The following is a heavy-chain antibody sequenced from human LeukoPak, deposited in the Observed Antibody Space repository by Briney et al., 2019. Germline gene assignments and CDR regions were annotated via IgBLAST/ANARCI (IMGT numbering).Heavy chain of an antibody. CDR3: ARDRGVYSRTLED. D-gene: IGHD6-13*01. Sequence: GGSLRLSCAASGFTFSSYEMNWVRQAPGKGLEWVSYINSSGGTIYYADSVKGRFTISRDNAKNSLYLQMNSLRGEDTAVYYCARDRGVYSRTLEDWGQGTLVTVSS. CDR1: GFTFSSYE. V-gene: IGHV3-48*03. CDR2: INSSGGTI. J-gene: IGHJ4*02.